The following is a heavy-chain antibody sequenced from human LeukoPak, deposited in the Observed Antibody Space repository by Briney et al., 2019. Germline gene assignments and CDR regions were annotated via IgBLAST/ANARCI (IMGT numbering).Heavy chain of an antibody. J-gene: IGHJ5*02. CDR1: GGSISSYY. Sequence: PSETLSLTCTVSGGSISSYYWSWIRQPPGTGLEWFGYIYYSGSTNYNPSLKSRVTISVDTSKNQFSLKLSSVTAADMAVYYCARPLGYCSGGSCYPVKFDPWGQGTLVTVSS. D-gene: IGHD2-15*01. V-gene: IGHV4-59*08. CDR2: IYYSGST. CDR3: ARPLGYCSGGSCYPVKFDP.